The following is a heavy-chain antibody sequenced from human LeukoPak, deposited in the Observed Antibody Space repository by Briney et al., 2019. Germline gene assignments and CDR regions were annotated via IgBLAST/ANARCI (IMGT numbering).Heavy chain of an antibody. D-gene: IGHD2-2*01. CDR2: IRYDGSNK. Sequence: GGSLRLSCAASGFPFSSYGMHWVRQAPGKGLEWVAFIRYDGSNKYYADSVKGRFTISRDNSKNTLYLQMNSLRAEDTAVYYCAKGLRIVVVPAAIKWFDPWGQGTLVTVSS. J-gene: IGHJ5*02. CDR3: AKGLRIVVVPAAIKWFDP. V-gene: IGHV3-30*02. CDR1: GFPFSSYG.